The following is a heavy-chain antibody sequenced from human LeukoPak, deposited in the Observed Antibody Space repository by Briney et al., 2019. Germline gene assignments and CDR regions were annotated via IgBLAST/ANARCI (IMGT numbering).Heavy chain of an antibody. CDR1: GFTFSSYW. D-gene: IGHD5-18*01. J-gene: IGHJ4*02. CDR2: INSDGSST. CDR3: ARNGDTNYFDY. V-gene: IGHV3-74*01. Sequence: GGSLRLPCAASGFTFSSYWMHWVRQAPGKGLVWVSRINSDGSSTSYADSVKGRFTISRDNAKNTLYLQMNSLRAEDTAVYYCARNGDTNYFDYWGQGTLVTVSS.